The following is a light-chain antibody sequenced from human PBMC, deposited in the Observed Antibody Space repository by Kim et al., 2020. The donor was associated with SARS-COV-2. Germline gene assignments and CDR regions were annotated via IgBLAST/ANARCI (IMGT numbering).Light chain of an antibody. CDR1: SMGGKS. Sequence: APGETARITCGGNSMGGKSVNWYQQKPGQAPVLVIYYDNARPSGIPERFSGSNSGNTATLTISGVEAGDEADYYCQVWDTSIYHVLFGGGTQLTVL. CDR2: YDN. J-gene: IGLJ3*02. V-gene: IGLV3-21*04. CDR3: QVWDTSIYHVL.